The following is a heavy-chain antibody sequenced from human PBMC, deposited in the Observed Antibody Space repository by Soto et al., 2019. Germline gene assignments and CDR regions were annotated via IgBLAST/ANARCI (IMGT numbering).Heavy chain of an antibody. Sequence: QVQLQESGPGLVKPSQTLSLTCTVSGGSISSGGYYWSWIRQHPGKGLEWIGYIYYSGSTYYIPSLKSRVTISVDTSKNQFSLKLSSVTAADTAVYYCARGIRSHNWFDPWGQGTLVTVSS. CDR3: ARGIRSHNWFDP. V-gene: IGHV4-31*03. CDR1: GGSISSGGYY. CDR2: IYYSGST. J-gene: IGHJ5*02. D-gene: IGHD3-3*01.